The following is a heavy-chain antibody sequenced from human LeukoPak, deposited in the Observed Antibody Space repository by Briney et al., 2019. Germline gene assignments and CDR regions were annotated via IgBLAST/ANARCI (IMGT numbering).Heavy chain of an antibody. CDR2: IYYSGST. J-gene: IGHJ5*02. V-gene: IGHV4-59*08. Sequence: SETLSLTCTVSGGSISSYYWSWIRQPPGKGLEWIGYIYYSGSTNYNPSLKSRVTISVDTSKNQFSLKLSSVTAADTAVYYCARQGYSSSWYVHWFDPWGQGTLVTVSS. CDR3: ARQGYSSSWYVHWFDP. CDR1: GGSISSYY. D-gene: IGHD6-13*01.